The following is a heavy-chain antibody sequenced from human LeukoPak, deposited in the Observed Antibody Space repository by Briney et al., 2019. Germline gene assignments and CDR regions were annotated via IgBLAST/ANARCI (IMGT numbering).Heavy chain of an antibody. CDR1: GYTFTTFA. CDR2: INGDNGNT. Sequence: ASVKVSCKASGYTFTTFALHWMRQAPGQRLEWMGWINGDNGNTKYSQDFQGRITITRDTSASTTYMELSSLTFDDMAVYYCARDSTPYSGSHYYFDYWGQGTLVTVSS. V-gene: IGHV1-3*03. CDR3: ARDSTPYSGSHYYFDY. D-gene: IGHD1-26*01. J-gene: IGHJ4*02.